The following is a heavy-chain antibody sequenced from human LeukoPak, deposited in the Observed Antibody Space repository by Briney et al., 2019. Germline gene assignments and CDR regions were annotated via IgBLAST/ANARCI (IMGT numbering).Heavy chain of an antibody. CDR2: MNPNSGNT. Sequence: ASVKVSCKASGYTFASYDINWVRQATGQGLEWMGWMNPNSGNTGYAQKFQGRVTMTRNTSISTAYMELRSLRSDDTAVYYCARDDYYDSNLAIDAFDIWGQGTMVTVSS. V-gene: IGHV1-8*01. D-gene: IGHD3-22*01. J-gene: IGHJ3*02. CDR3: ARDDYYDSNLAIDAFDI. CDR1: GYTFASYD.